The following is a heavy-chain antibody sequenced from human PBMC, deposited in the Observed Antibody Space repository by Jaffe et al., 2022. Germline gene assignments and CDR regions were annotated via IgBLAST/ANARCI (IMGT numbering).Heavy chain of an antibody. J-gene: IGHJ3*02. CDR3: ARAKTRLIAVAGTETEDAFDI. V-gene: IGHV1-8*01. CDR1: GYTFTSYD. D-gene: IGHD6-19*01. CDR2: MNPNSGNT. Sequence: QVQLVQSGAEVKKPGASVKVSCKASGYTFTSYDINWVRQATGQGLEWMGWMNPNSGNTGYAQKFQGRVTMTRNTSISTAYMELSSLRSEDTAVYYCARAKTRLIAVAGTETEDAFDIWGQGTMVTVSS.